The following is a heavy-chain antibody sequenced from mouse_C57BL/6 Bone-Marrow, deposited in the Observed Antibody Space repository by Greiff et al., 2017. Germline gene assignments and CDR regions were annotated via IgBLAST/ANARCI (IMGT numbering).Heavy chain of an antibody. J-gene: IGHJ3*01. V-gene: IGHV1-55*01. D-gene: IGHD2-2*01. CDR1: GYTFTSYW. CDR3: ARRRLRAWFAY. Sequence: VQLVESGAELVKPGASVKMSCKASGYTFTSYWITWVKQRPGQGLEWIGDIYPGSGSTNYNEKFKSKATLTVDTSSSTAYMQLSSLTSEDSAVYYCARRRLRAWFAYWGQGTLVTVSA. CDR2: IYPGSGST.